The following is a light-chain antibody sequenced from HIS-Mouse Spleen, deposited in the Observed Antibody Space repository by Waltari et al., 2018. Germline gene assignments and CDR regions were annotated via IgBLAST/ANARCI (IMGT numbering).Light chain of an antibody. CDR3: CSYAGSSTWV. CDR1: SSDVGSYNL. V-gene: IGLV2-23*01. J-gene: IGLJ3*02. CDR2: EGS. Sequence: QSALTQPASVSGSPGQSITISCTGTSSDVGSYNLVSWYQQHPGNAPKLMSYEGSKRPSWVSNRFSGSKSGNTASLTISGLQAEDEADYYCCSYAGSSTWVFGGGTKLTVL.